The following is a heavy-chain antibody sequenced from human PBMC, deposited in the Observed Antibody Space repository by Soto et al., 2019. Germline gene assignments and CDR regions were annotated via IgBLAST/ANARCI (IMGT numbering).Heavy chain of an antibody. D-gene: IGHD6-13*01. CDR3: ARARLREARSSSSWYYYYGMDV. J-gene: IGHJ6*02. V-gene: IGHV4-34*01. Sequence: QVQLQQWGAGLLKPSETLSLTCAVYGGSFSGYYWSWIRQPPGKGLEWIGEINHSGSTNYNPSLKSRVTISVDTSKNQFSLKLSSVTAADTAVYYCARARLREARSSSSWYYYYGMDVWGQGTTVTVSS. CDR1: GGSFSGYY. CDR2: INHSGST.